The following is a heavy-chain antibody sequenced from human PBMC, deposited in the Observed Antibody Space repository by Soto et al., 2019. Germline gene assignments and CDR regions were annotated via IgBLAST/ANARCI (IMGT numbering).Heavy chain of an antibody. Sequence: SETLSLTCAVYGGSFSGYYWSWIRQPPGKGLEWIGEINHSGSTNYNPSLKSRVTISVDTSKNQFSLKLSSVTAADTAVYYCASTLPVYATPGGYYYYYYGMNVWGQGTTVTVSS. CDR3: ASTLPVYATPGGYYYYYYGMNV. V-gene: IGHV4-34*01. CDR1: GGSFSGYY. J-gene: IGHJ6*02. CDR2: INHSGST. D-gene: IGHD2-8*01.